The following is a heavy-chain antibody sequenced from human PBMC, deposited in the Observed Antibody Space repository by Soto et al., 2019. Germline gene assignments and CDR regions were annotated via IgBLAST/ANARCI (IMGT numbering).Heavy chain of an antibody. V-gene: IGHV1-3*05. CDR1: GYTFTSYT. D-gene: IGHD6-13*01. CDR3: ARDVAAADY. CDR2: INAGNGNT. Sequence: QVQLVQSGAEEKKPGASVKVSCKASGYTFTSYTMHWVRQAPGQRLEWMGWINAGNGNTKHSQKLQGRVTITTETSASTAYMELSSLRSEDTAVYYCARDVAAADYWGQGTLVTVSS. J-gene: IGHJ4*02.